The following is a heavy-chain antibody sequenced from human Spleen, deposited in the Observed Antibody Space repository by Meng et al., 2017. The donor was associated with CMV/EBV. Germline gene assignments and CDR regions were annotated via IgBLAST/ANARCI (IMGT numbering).Heavy chain of an antibody. V-gene: IGHV4-38-2*02. Sequence: SETLSLTCTVSGYSISSGYYWGWIRQPPGKGLEWIGSIYHSGSTYYNPSLKRRVTISVDTSKNQFSLKLSSVTAADTSVYYCARLSGSYIYAFDIWGQGTMVTVSS. J-gene: IGHJ3*02. D-gene: IGHD1-26*01. CDR2: IYHSGST. CDR3: ARLSGSYIYAFDI. CDR1: GYSISSGYY.